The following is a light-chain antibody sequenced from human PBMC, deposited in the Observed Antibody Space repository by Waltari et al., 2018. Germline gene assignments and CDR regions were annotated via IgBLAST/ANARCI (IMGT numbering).Light chain of an antibody. CDR2: DVI. CDR3: NSYTGSSSWM. V-gene: IGLV2-14*01. CDR1: SRHVAFYNS. J-gene: IGLJ3*02. Sequence: QSALTQPTSVSGSPGQSVTISCTGTSRHVAFYNSVSWYQQYPGKAPHLMIYDVISPPSGVSSRFSGSKAGNTASLTISGLQADDEADYYCNSYTGSSSWMFGGGTKLTVL.